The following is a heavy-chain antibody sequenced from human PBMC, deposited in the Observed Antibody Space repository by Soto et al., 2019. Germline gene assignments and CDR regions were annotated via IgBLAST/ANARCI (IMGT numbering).Heavy chain of an antibody. Sequence: GGSLRLSFAASACTFSSYGMHCGRQAPGKGLEWVAVISYDVSNKYYADSVKGRFTISIDNSKNTLYLQINSLRAEDTDVYYCAKVITMPPRDYYYRMDIWCQENTATISS. V-gene: IGHV3-30*18. D-gene: IGHD3-10*01. J-gene: IGHJ6*02. CDR2: ISYDVSNK. CDR1: ACTFSSYG. CDR3: AKVITMPPRDYYYRMDI.